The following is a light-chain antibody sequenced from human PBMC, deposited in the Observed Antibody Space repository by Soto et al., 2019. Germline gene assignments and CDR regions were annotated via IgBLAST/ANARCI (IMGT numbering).Light chain of an antibody. CDR3: QQRSNWPPIT. V-gene: IGKV3-11*01. J-gene: IGKJ3*01. CDR1: QSVDWY. CDR2: DAL. Sequence: EIVLTQSPATLYLSPGDRATLSCRASQSVDWYVAWYQQKPGQAPRLLIYDALTRATGTPDRFSGSGSGTDFTLTISRLEPEDFAVYYCQQRSNWPPITFGPGTKVDLK.